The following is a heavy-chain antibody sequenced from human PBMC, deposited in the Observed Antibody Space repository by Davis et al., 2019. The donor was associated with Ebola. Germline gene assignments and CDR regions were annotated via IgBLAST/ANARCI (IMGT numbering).Heavy chain of an antibody. CDR3: AKAPGFTVITYFDY. CDR2: ISGSGGGT. V-gene: IGHV3-23*01. CDR1: GFTFSSYA. D-gene: IGHD4-11*01. Sequence: GESLKISCAASGFTFSSYAMSWVRQAPGKGLEWVSAISGSGGGTNYADSVKGRFTISRDNSKNTLYLQMNSLRAEDTAVYYCAKAPGFTVITYFDYWGQGTLVTVSS. J-gene: IGHJ4*02.